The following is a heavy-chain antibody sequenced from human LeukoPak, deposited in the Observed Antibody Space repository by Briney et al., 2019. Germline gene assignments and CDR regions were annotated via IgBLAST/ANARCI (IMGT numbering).Heavy chain of an antibody. Sequence: PGGSLRLSCAASGFTFSSYAMHWVRQAPGKGLEYVSAISSNGGSTYYADSVKGRFTISRDNSKNTVFLQMNSLRAEDTAVYYCARGIAQTTLNAFDIWGQGTLVTVSS. D-gene: IGHD4-11*01. CDR1: GFTFSSYA. V-gene: IGHV3-64*04. CDR3: ARGIAQTTLNAFDI. CDR2: ISSNGGST. J-gene: IGHJ3*02.